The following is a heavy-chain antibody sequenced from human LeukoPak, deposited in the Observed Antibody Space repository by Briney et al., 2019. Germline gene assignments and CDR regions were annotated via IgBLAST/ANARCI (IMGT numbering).Heavy chain of an antibody. CDR1: GFTFSSYG. CDR3: AKDPYLVVPAALNWFDP. D-gene: IGHD2-2*01. CDR2: IRYDGSNK. V-gene: IGHV3-30*02. Sequence: GGSLRLSCAASGFTFSSYGMHWVRQAPGKGLEWVAFIRYDGSNKYCADSVKGRFTISRDNSKNTLYLQMNSLRAEDTAVYYCAKDPYLVVPAALNWFDPWGQGTLVTVSS. J-gene: IGHJ5*02.